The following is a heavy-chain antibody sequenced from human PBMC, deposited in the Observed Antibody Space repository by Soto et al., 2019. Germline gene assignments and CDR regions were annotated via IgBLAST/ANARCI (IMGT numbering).Heavy chain of an antibody. J-gene: IGHJ4*02. CDR1: GFTFSSYA. Sequence: EVQLLESGGGLVQPGGSLRLSCAASGFTFSSYAMSWVRQAPGQGLEWVSAISGSGGTTYYADSVKGRFTISRDNSKNTLYPQMNSLRAEDTALYYCAKDRLGATPYYFDYWGQGTLVTVSS. D-gene: IGHD1-26*01. V-gene: IGHV3-23*01. CDR2: ISGSGGTT. CDR3: AKDRLGATPYYFDY.